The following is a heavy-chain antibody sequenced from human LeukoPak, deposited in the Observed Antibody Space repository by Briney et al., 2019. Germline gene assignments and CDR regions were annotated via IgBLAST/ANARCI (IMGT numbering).Heavy chain of an antibody. J-gene: IGHJ6*02. CDR1: GGSFSGYY. D-gene: IGHD1-26*01. CDR3: ARVSGSYGRYYYYGMDV. CDR2: INHSGST. V-gene: IGHV4-34*01. Sequence: SETLSLTCAVYGGSFSGYYWSWIRQPPGKGLEWIGEINHSGSTNYNPSLTSRVTISVDTSKNQFSLKLSSVTVADTAVYYCARVSGSYGRYYYYGMDVWGQGTTVTVSS.